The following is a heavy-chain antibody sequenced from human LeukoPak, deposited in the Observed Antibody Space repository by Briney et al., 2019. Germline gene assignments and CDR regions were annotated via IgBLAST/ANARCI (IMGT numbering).Heavy chain of an antibody. V-gene: IGHV3-66*01. CDR2: IYSDGRI. D-gene: IGHD3-9*01. CDR3: ARGLGPLDY. CDR1: GFTVNNNY. J-gene: IGHJ4*02. Sequence: PGGSLRLSCAASGFTVNNNYMNWVRQAPGEGLEWVSVIYSDGRIYYADSVKDRFTISRDSSKNTLYLQMNSLRAEDTAVYYCARGLGPLDYWGQGTLVTVSS.